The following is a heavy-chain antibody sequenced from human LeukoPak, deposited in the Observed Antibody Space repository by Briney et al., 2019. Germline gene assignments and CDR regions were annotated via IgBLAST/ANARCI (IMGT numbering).Heavy chain of an antibody. J-gene: IGHJ4*02. D-gene: IGHD3-10*01. CDR3: ARDRGICGSGSYGSSYYFDY. CDR1: GFTFDDYG. CDR2: INWNGGGT. Sequence: GGSLRLSCAASGFTFDDYGMSWVRQAPGKGLEWVSGINWNGGGTGYADSVKGRFTISRDNAKNSLYLQMNSLRAEDTALYYCARDRGICGSGSYGSSYYFDYWGQGTLVTVSS. V-gene: IGHV3-20*04.